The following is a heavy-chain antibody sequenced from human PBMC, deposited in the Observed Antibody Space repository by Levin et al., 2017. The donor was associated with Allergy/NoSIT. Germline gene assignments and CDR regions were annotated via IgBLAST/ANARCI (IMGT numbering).Heavy chain of an antibody. Sequence: SETLSLTCTVSGGSISSYYWSWIRQPPGKGLEWIGYIYYSGSTNYNPSLKSRVTISVDTSKNQFSLKLSSVTAADTAVYYCARHPHPRGQQLTNNWFDPWGQGTLVTVSS. CDR2: IYYSGST. D-gene: IGHD6-13*01. CDR1: GGSISSYY. CDR3: ARHPHPRGQQLTNNWFDP. J-gene: IGHJ5*02. V-gene: IGHV4-59*08.